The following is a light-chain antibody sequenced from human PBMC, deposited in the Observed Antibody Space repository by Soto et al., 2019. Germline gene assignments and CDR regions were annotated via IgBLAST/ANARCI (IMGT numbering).Light chain of an antibody. V-gene: IGLV2-14*01. CDR2: EVR. J-gene: IGLJ1*01. CDR3: SSYASRRPFV. Sequence: QSVLTQPASVSGSPGQSITISCTGTSSDVGGYNFVSWYQQRPGIAKKLMIYEVRIRPSGVSNCFAGYKSGNTASLTISGRHAEDEADYFCSSYASRRPFVFGTGTKLTVL. CDR1: SSDVGGYNF.